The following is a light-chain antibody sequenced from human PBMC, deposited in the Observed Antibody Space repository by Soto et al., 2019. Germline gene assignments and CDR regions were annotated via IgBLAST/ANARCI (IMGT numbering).Light chain of an antibody. V-gene: IGKV3-11*01. CDR3: QQRTDRPPWT. CDR1: QSIGLA. J-gene: IGKJ1*01. Sequence: EIVLTQSPATLSLSPCESTTRSSRASQSIGLAIAWYQHKPGQAPRLLIFDASQRATGIPARFRGSGSGTDFTLSISSLEPEDFAVYYCQQRTDRPPWTVGQGTKVDIK. CDR2: DAS.